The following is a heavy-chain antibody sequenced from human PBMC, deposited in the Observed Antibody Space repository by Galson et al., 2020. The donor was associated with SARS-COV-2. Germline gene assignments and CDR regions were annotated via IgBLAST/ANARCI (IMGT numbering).Heavy chain of an antibody. V-gene: IGHV3-30-3*01. J-gene: IGHJ4*02. CDR3: ARGPRFGELLSPFDS. CDR1: GFTFSTYA. Sequence: TGGSLRPSCAASGFTFSTYAMHWVRQAPGKGLEWVAVISSDGTNRYYADSVKGRFTMSRDNSKNTLFLQMNSLRVGDTAVYYCARGPRFGELLSPFDSWGQGTLVTVSS. CDR2: ISSDGTNR. D-gene: IGHD3-10*01.